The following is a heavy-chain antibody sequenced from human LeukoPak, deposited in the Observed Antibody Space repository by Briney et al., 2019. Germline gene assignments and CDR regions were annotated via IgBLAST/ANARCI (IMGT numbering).Heavy chain of an antibody. CDR3: ARRDPQVRGVDY. CDR1: GGSISSSSYY. D-gene: IGHD3-10*01. J-gene: IGHJ4*02. CDR2: IYYSGST. Sequence: KASETLSLTCTVSGGSISSSSYYWGWIRQPPGKGLEWIGSIYYSGSTYYNPSLKSRVTISVDTSKNQFSLKLSSVTAADTAVYYCARRDPQVRGVDYWGQGTLVTVSS. V-gene: IGHV4-39*01.